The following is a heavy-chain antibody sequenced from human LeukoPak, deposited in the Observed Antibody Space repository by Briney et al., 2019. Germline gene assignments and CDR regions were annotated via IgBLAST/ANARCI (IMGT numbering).Heavy chain of an antibody. CDR1: GGSISSSSYY. D-gene: IGHD6-13*01. CDR3: ARGSSWYQTNFDY. Sequence: KPSETLSLTCTVSGGSISSSSYYWGWIRQPPGKGLEWIGSIYYSGSTYYNPSLKSRVTISVDTSKNQFSLKLSSVTAADTAVYYCARGSSWYQTNFDYWGQGTLVTVSS. J-gene: IGHJ4*02. V-gene: IGHV4-39*07. CDR2: IYYSGST.